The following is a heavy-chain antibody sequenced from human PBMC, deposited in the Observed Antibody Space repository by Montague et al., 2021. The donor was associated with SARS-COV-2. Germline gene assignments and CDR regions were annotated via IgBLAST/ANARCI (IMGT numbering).Heavy chain of an antibody. D-gene: IGHD5-12*01. V-gene: IGHV4-39*07. J-gene: IGHJ6*02. CDR3: GLGRGFAVGNHYYYYYGLDV. CDR2: ISYSGST. Sequence: SETLSLTCTVSSGSIRSRSHFWSWFRQPPGQRLEWIGNISYSGSTYYSPSLKSRVIISADTSKNQFSLNLRSVTAADTAVYFCGLGRGFAVGNHYYYYYGLDVWGQGTTVTVSS. CDR1: SGSIRSRSHF.